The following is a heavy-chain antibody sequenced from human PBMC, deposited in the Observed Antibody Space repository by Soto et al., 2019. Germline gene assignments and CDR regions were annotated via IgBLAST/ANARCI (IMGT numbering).Heavy chain of an antibody. Sequence: EVQLVQSGGGLVQPGGSLRLSCAASGFTFSSYWMHWVRQVPGKGLVWVSRINSDGSSTIYADSVKGRFTISRDNAKNTLYLQMNSLSAEDTAVYYCARDRTAASADYWGQGALVAVSS. CDR3: ARDRTAASADY. CDR2: INSDGSST. CDR1: GFTFSSYW. V-gene: IGHV3-74*01. D-gene: IGHD2-2*01. J-gene: IGHJ4*02.